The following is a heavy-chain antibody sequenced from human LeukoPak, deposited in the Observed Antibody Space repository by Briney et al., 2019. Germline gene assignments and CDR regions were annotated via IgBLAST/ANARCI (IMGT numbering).Heavy chain of an antibody. CDR3: ARDIGGIFDS. V-gene: IGHV3-30*03. D-gene: IGHD1-26*01. CDR2: ISYDGSNK. J-gene: IGHJ4*02. Sequence: GRSLRLSCAASGFTFSSYGMHWVRQAPGKGLEWVAVISYDGSNKYYADSVKGRFTISRDNSKNTLYLQMNSLRAEDTAVYYCARDIGGIFDSWGQGTLVTVSS. CDR1: GFTFSSYG.